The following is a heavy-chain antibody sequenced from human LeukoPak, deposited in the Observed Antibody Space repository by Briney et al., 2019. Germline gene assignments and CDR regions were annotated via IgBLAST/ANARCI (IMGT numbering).Heavy chain of an antibody. CDR3: ARDLILADSSGSSAHDY. CDR2: ISGNSRYI. D-gene: IGHD2-15*01. J-gene: IGHJ4*02. V-gene: IGHV3-21*01. CDR1: GGSISSSS. Sequence: ETLSLTCTVSGGSISSSSYYWGWIRQPPGKGLEWVSSISGNSRYIYYADSVKGRFTIPRDNAKNSLYLQMNSLRDEDTAVYYCARDLILADSSGSSAHDYWGQGTLVAVSP.